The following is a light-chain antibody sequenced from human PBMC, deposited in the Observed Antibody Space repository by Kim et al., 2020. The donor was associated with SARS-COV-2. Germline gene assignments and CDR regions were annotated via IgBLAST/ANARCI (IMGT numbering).Light chain of an antibody. J-gene: IGLJ2*01. Sequence: QSVLTQPPSVSAAPGQKITISCSGSNSNIGNNFVSWYRQLPGAAPKLLIYDTNKRPSGIPDRFSGSKSGTSATLAITGLQTGDEANYYCGAWDSSLGSGVFGGGTKLTVL. CDR1: NSNIGNNF. V-gene: IGLV1-51*01. CDR3: GAWDSSLGSGV. CDR2: DTN.